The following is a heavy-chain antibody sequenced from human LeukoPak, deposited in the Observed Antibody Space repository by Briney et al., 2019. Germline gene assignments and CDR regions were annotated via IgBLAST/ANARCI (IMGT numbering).Heavy chain of an antibody. V-gene: IGHV3-30*18. CDR2: ISYDGSNK. CDR1: GFTFSGYG. Sequence: GGSLRLSCAASGFTFSGYGIHWVRQAPGKGLEWVAVISYDGSNKYYADSVKGRFTISRDDSKNTLYLQMNSLRAEDTAVYYCAKDFATYTYGQYYFDYWGQGTLVTVSS. CDR3: AKDFATYTYGQYYFDY. D-gene: IGHD5-18*01. J-gene: IGHJ4*02.